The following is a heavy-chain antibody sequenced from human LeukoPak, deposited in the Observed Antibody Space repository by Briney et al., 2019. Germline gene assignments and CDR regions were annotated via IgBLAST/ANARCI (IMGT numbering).Heavy chain of an antibody. Sequence: SETLSLTCTVSGGSISSYYWSWIRQPPGKGLEWIGYIYYSGSTNYNPSLKSRVTISVDTSKNQFSLKLSSVTAADTAVYYCARSGSGSYYHHYYYMDVWGKGTTVTVSS. CDR3: ARSGSGSYYHHYYYMDV. J-gene: IGHJ6*03. D-gene: IGHD3-10*01. V-gene: IGHV4-59*01. CDR2: IYYSGST. CDR1: GGSISSYY.